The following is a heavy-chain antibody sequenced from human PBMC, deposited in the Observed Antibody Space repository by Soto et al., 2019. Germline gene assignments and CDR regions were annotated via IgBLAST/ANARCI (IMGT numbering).Heavy chain of an antibody. CDR1: GFTFSSYG. J-gene: IGHJ6*02. Sequence: PGGSLRLSCAASGFTFSSYGMHWVRQAPGKGLEWVAVIWYDGSNIYYAVSVKGRFTISRDNSKNTLYLQMNSLRAEDTAVYYCARGRIVVHHPGGMDVWGQGTTVTVSS. CDR2: IWYDGSNI. V-gene: IGHV3-33*01. CDR3: ARGRIVVHHPGGMDV. D-gene: IGHD2-2*01.